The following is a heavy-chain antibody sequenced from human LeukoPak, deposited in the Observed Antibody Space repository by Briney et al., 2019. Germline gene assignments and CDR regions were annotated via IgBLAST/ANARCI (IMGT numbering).Heavy chain of an antibody. CDR3: AKDTIKIVVVVAGYLDY. CDR2: ISGSGGST. V-gene: IGHV3-23*01. J-gene: IGHJ4*02. Sequence: GGSLRLSCAASGFTFSSYATSWVRQAPGKGLEWVSAISGSGGSTYYADSVKGRFTISRDNSKNTLYLQMNSLRAEDTAVYYCAKDTIKIVVVVAGYLDYWGQGTLVTVSS. CDR1: GFTFSSYA. D-gene: IGHD2-15*01.